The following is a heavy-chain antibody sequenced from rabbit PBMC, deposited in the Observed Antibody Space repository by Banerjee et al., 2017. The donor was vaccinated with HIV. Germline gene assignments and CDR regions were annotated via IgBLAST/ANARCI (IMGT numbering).Heavy chain of an antibody. J-gene: IGHJ4*01. V-gene: IGHV1S26*01. CDR3: GRYVNGGYAGYGIDL. CDR2: ST. D-gene: IGHD7-1*01. Sequence: STYYASWVISRFTITSNTNQNTVTLQMTSLTTADTATYFCGRYVNGGYAGYGIDLWGPGTLVTVS.